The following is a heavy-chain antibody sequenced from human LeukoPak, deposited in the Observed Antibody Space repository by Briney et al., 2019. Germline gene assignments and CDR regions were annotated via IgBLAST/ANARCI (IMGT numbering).Heavy chain of an antibody. Sequence: SETLSLTCAVYGGSFSGYYWSWIRQPPGKGLEWIGEINHSGSTNYNPSLKSRVTMSIDTSNNQFSLRLSSVTALDTAIYYCAGGGKYYWAPDFWGQGTLVTVSS. D-gene: IGHD3-10*01. CDR3: AGGGKYYWAPDF. J-gene: IGHJ4*02. CDR2: INHSGST. CDR1: GGSFSGYY. V-gene: IGHV4-34*01.